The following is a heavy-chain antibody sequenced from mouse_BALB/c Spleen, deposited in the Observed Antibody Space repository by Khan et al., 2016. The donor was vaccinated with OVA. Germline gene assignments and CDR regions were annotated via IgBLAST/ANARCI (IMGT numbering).Heavy chain of an antibody. J-gene: IGHJ4*01. CDR2: IWGDGST. CDR1: GFSLTGYG. V-gene: IGHV2-6-7*01. D-gene: IGHD2-10*01. Sequence: VLLQESGPGLVAPSRSLSITCTVSGFSLTGYGVNWVRQPPGKGLEWLGMIWGDGSTDYNSALKSRLSITKDNSKSQVFLKMNSLQTDDTARYYCARAYYANYREAMDYWGQGNSVTVSS. CDR3: ARAYYANYREAMDY.